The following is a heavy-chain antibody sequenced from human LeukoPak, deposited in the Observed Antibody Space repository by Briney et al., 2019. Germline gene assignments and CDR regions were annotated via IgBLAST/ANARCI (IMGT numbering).Heavy chain of an antibody. CDR2: ISSSGSTI. Sequence: GGSLRLSCAASGFTFSDYYMSWIRQAPGKGLEWVSYISSSGSTIYYADSVKGRFTISRDNAKNSLYLQMNSLRAEDTAVYYCARYHYPPRIYYYMDVWGKGTTVTVSS. J-gene: IGHJ6*03. D-gene: IGHD1-14*01. CDR1: GFTFSDYY. V-gene: IGHV3-11*04. CDR3: ARYHYPPRIYYYMDV.